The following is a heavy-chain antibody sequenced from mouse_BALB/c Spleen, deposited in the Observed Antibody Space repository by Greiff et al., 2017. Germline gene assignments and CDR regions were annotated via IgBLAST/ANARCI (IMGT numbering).Heavy chain of an antibody. D-gene: IGHD1-1*02. V-gene: IGHV5-12-1*01. J-gene: IGHJ4*01. CDR2: ISSGGGST. Sequence: EVQLVESGGGLVKPGGSLKLSCAASGFAFSSYDMSWVRQTPEKRLEWVAYISSGGGSTYYPDTVKGRFTISRDNAKNTLYLQMSSLKSEDTAMYYCARHGGYLYYYAMDYWGQGTSVTVSS. CDR1: GFAFSSYD. CDR3: ARHGGYLYYYAMDY.